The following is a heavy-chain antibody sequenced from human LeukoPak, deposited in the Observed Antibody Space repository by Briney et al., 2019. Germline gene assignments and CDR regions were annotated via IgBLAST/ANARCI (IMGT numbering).Heavy chain of an antibody. Sequence: GGSLRLSCAASGFTFSSYSMNWVRQAPGKGLEWVSSISSSSSYIYYADSVKGRFTISRDNAKNSLYLQMNSLRAEDTAVYYCAREDGSRDAFDIWGQGTMVTVSS. D-gene: IGHD1-26*01. CDR3: AREDGSRDAFDI. J-gene: IGHJ3*02. CDR1: GFTFSSYS. CDR2: ISSSSSYI. V-gene: IGHV3-21*01.